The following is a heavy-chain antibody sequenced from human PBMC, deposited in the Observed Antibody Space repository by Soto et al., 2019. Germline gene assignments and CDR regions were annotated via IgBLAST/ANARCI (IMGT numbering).Heavy chain of an antibody. D-gene: IGHD1-1*01. CDR1: GFTFSTYG. CDR3: AKDRKRYNWNDFPHYYHGMDV. J-gene: IGHJ6*02. CDR2: ISYDGSNK. V-gene: IGHV3-30*18. Sequence: GGSLRLSCAASGFTFSTYGMHWVRQAPGKELEWVAVISYDGSNKYYAESVKGRFTISRDNSKNTLYLQMNSLRAEDTAVYYCAKDRKRYNWNDFPHYYHGMDVWGQGTTVTVSS.